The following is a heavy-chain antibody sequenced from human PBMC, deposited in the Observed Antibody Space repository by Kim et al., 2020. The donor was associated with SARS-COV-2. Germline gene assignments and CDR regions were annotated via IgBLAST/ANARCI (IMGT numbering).Heavy chain of an antibody. CDR1: GGTFSSYA. CDR3: AEVISEAFPGAFDF. V-gene: IGHV1-69*04. J-gene: IGHJ3*01. CDR2: IIHNLGIA. D-gene: IGHD4-4*01. Sequence: SVKVSCKASGGTFSSYAISWVRQAPGQGLEWMGRIIHNLGIANYAQKFQGKVTITAHKSTSTAYIELSSLRSDDTAVYYCAEVISEAFPGAFDFWCQGT.